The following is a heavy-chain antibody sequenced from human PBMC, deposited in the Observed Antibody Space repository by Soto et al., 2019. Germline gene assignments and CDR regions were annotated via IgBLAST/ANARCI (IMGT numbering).Heavy chain of an antibody. D-gene: IGHD6-13*01. CDR1: GFSLTSGVVG. Sequence: QITLKESGPTLVKPTQTLTLTCTFSGFSLTSGVVGVGWIRQPPGEALEWLALIYWNDEQYYNPSLRNRLTITRDTSKNQVVLTMTKMDPVDTATYYCAHRLPGPSGYDVWGQGTTVTVSS. J-gene: IGHJ6*02. CDR3: AHRLPGPSGYDV. CDR2: IYWNDEQ. V-gene: IGHV2-5*01.